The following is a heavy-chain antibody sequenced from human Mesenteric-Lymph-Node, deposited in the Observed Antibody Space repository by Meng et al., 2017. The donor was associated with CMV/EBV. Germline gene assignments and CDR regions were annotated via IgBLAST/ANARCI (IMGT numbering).Heavy chain of an antibody. V-gene: IGHV4-31*02. CDR2: IYDGGTT. J-gene: IGHJ4*02. Sequence: SGGSTTSGGYFSTWIRQHSGRGLEWIGSIYDGGTTYYNPSLKSRVVISVDTSEKQFSLILTSVTAADTAVYYCARAPRLYGGKGFDFWGQGTLVTVSS. D-gene: IGHD4/OR15-4a*01. CDR1: GGSTTSGGYF. CDR3: ARAPRLYGGKGFDF.